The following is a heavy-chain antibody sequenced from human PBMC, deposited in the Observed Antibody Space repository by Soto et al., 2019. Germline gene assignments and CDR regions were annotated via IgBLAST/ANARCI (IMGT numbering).Heavy chain of an antibody. CDR1: GYIFTGYH. Sequence: ASVKVSCKASGYIFTGYHMHWVRQAPGQGLEWMGWINPNSGGTKYAQKFQGRVTMTRDKSISTAYLQWSSLKASDTAMYYCARHGYYYYYGMDVWGQGTTVTVSS. CDR3: ARHGYYYYYGMDV. J-gene: IGHJ6*02. V-gene: IGHV1-2*02. CDR2: INPNSGGT.